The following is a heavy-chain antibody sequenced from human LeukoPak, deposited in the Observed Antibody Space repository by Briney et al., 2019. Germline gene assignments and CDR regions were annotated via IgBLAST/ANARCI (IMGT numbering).Heavy chain of an antibody. CDR1: GFTFSTYW. Sequence: GGSLRLSCAASGFTFSTYWMSWVRQAPGKGLVWVSRINSDGSSTSYADSVKGRFTISRDNAKNTLYLQMNSLRAEDTAVYYCASRVNSGWSFDYWGQGTLVTVSS. V-gene: IGHV3-74*01. CDR2: INSDGSST. J-gene: IGHJ4*02. CDR3: ASRVNSGWSFDY. D-gene: IGHD6-19*01.